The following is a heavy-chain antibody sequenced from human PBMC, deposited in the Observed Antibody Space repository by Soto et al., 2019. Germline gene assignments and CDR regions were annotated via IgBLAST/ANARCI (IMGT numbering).Heavy chain of an antibody. CDR3: AKTPYDFWSSGQYLFDH. Sequence: PGGSLRLSCAASGFTFSSFAMSWVRQAPGKGLDWVSAISGSGGSTYSADSVKGRFTISRDNSKNTLYLQMNSLRAEDTAVYYCAKTPYDFWSSGQYLFDHWGQGTLVTVSS. D-gene: IGHD3-3*01. CDR1: GFTFSSFA. V-gene: IGHV3-23*01. CDR2: ISGSGGST. J-gene: IGHJ4*02.